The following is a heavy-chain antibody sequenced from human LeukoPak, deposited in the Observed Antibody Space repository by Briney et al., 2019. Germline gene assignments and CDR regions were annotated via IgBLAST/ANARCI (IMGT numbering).Heavy chain of an antibody. V-gene: IGHV4-39*01. CDR2: IYYNGGT. D-gene: IGHD6-19*01. CDR1: GGPISSSSYY. Sequence: SETLSLTCTLSGGPISSSSYYWGWIRQPPGKGLEWIGSIYYNGGTYYNPSLKSRVTISVDTSKNQFSLKLRSVTAADTAVYYCARLPRSDIAVAGPIDYWGQGTLVTVSS. J-gene: IGHJ4*02. CDR3: ARLPRSDIAVAGPIDY.